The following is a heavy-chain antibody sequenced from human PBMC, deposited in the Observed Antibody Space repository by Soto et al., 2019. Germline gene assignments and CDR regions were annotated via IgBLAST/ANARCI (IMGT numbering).Heavy chain of an antibody. J-gene: IGHJ5*02. CDR3: ASDQSYNWNYFWFDP. D-gene: IGHD1-7*01. Sequence: ASLKVSCKASGYTFTIYYINWVRQATGQGLEWMGWMNPNSGNTGYAQKFQGRVTMTRNTSISTAYMELSSLRSEDTAVYYCASDQSYNWNYFWFDPWGQGTLVTVSS. CDR2: MNPNSGNT. V-gene: IGHV1-8*01. CDR1: GYTFTIYY.